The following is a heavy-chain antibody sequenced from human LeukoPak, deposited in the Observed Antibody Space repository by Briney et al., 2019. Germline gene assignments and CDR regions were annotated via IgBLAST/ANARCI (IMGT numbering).Heavy chain of an antibody. V-gene: IGHV3-48*01. D-gene: IGHD3-16*01. CDR3: ARDLGGRYYDMDV. CDR1: GFSFNSYE. CDR2: ISSSATTI. J-gene: IGHJ6*03. Sequence: GGSLRLSCVASGFSFNSYEMNWVRQAPGKGLEWISYISSSATTIYYADSVKGRFTISRDNAKNSLYLHMNSLRAEDTAVYYCARDLGGRYYDMDVWGKGTTVTVSS.